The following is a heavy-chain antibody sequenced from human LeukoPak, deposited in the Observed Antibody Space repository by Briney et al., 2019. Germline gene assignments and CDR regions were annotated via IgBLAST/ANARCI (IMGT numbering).Heavy chain of an antibody. Sequence: ASVKVSCKASGYTFTSYGISWVRQAPGQGLEWMGWISAYNGNTNYARKLQGRVTMTTDTSTSTAYMELRSLRSDDTAVYYCARDCSGGSCLDGMDVWGKGTTVTVSS. CDR1: GYTFTSYG. CDR3: ARDCSGGSCLDGMDV. D-gene: IGHD2-15*01. CDR2: ISAYNGNT. V-gene: IGHV1-18*04. J-gene: IGHJ6*04.